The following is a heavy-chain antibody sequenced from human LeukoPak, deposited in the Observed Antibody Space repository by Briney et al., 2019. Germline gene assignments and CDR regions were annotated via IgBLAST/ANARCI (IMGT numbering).Heavy chain of an antibody. CDR2: FDPEDGET. D-gene: IGHD1-1*01. V-gene: IGHV1-24*01. Sequence: ASVKVSCKASGYTFTSYFIHWVRQAPGKGLEWMGGFDPEDGETIYAQKFQGRVTMTEDTSTDTAYMELSSLRSEDTAVYYCATSPGNDVYGGQYWGQGTLVTVSS. J-gene: IGHJ4*02. CDR1: GYTFTSYF. CDR3: ATSPGNDVYGGQY.